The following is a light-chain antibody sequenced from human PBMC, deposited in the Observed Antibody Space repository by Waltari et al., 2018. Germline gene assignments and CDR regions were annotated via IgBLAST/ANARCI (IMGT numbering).Light chain of an antibody. CDR1: SSNIGNNY. J-gene: IGLJ3*02. CDR2: EMK. Sequence: QSVLTQPPSVSAAPGQKVTISCSGSSSNIGNNYVSWYQQLPGTAPKLLIYEMKSRPSGFPYRVSGSKSGTSATLGITGLQTGDEADYYCGTWDSSLSAWVFGGGTKLTVL. V-gene: IGLV1-51*02. CDR3: GTWDSSLSAWV.